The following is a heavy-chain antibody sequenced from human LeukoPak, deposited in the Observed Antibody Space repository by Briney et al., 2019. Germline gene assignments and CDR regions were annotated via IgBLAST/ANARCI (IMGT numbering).Heavy chain of an antibody. J-gene: IGHJ4*02. CDR2: IYSGGGT. D-gene: IGHD1-26*01. CDR1: GFTVSNTY. Sequence: GGSLRLSCAASGFTVSNTYMSWVRQAPGKGLEWVSLIYSGGGTYSADSVKGRFTISRDNAKNSLYLQMNSLRAEDTAVYYCARVEVGVGPYFDYWGQGTLVTVSS. CDR3: ARVEVGVGPYFDY. V-gene: IGHV3-53*01.